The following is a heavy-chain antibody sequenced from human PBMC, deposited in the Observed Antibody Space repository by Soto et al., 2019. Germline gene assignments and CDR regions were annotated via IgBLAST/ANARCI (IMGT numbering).Heavy chain of an antibody. Sequence: SLNCAVSGRSIHTGVLDLILVRPLPGKGLEWIGYIYYRGSTYYNPSLKSRVTISVDTSKNQFSLRLSSVTAADTAVYYCARGFRYFGSGSHSYFCDYWGQGTLVTVSS. D-gene: IGHD3-10*01. J-gene: IGHJ4*02. CDR3: ARGFRYFGSGSHSYFCDY. V-gene: IGHV4-31*11. CDR2: IYYRGST. CDR1: GRSIHTGVLD.